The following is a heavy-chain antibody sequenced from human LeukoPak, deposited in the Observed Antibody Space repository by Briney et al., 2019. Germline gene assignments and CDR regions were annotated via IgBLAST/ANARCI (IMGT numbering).Heavy chain of an antibody. V-gene: IGHV3-21*01. CDR3: VRGSYGAYDY. CDR1: GFNFNTYT. CDR2: ISSDSSYI. J-gene: IGHJ4*02. Sequence: GGSLRLSCAASGFNFNTYTMNWVRQAPGKGLEWVSSISSDSSYIYYADAVHGRFTVSRDNAKYSLYLQMNSLRAEDTAVYYCVRGSYGAYDYWGQGSLATVSS. D-gene: IGHD4-17*01.